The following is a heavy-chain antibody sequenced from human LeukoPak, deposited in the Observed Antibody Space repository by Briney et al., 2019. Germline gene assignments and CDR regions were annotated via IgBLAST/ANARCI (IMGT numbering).Heavy chain of an antibody. V-gene: IGHV4-59*01. Sequence: SETLSLTCTVSGGSISNYYWSWIRQPPGKGLEWIGYIYYSGSTNYNPSLKSRVTISVDTSKNQFSLKLSSVTAANTAVYYCARASTYDFWSGYYVRNYYGMDVWGQGTTVTVSS. CDR3: ARASTYDFWSGYYVRNYYGMDV. D-gene: IGHD3-3*01. J-gene: IGHJ6*02. CDR1: GGSISNYY. CDR2: IYYSGST.